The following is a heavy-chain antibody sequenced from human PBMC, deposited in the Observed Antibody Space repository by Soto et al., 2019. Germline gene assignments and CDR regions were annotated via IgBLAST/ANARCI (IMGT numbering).Heavy chain of an antibody. V-gene: IGHV3-9*02. CDR1: GFTSNDYA. D-gene: IGHD3-16*01. J-gene: IGHJ4*02. CDR2: IYYNSDRI. Sequence: EVKLVESGGGLVQPGRSLRLSCAASGFTSNDYAMHWVRQAPGKGLEWVSGIYYNSDRIDYGDSVKGRFATSRDNGKNALYLRMNSLRPEDTAVYYCVKDVLPGGADSWGPGTLVTVSS. CDR3: VKDVLPGGADS.